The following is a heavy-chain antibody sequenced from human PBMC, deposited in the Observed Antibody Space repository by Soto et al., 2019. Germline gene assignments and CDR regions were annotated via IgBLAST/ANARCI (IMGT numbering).Heavy chain of an antibody. CDR1: GGSISSGGYS. V-gene: IGHV4-30-2*01. CDR2: IYHSGST. J-gene: IGHJ4*02. CDR3: ARAVDFWSGHLDY. Sequence: TLSLTCAVSGGSISSGGYSWSWIRQPPGKGLEWIGYIYHSGSTYYNPSLKSRVTISVDRSKNQFSLKLSSVTAADTAVYYCARAVDFWSGHLDYWGQGTLVTVSS. D-gene: IGHD3-3*01.